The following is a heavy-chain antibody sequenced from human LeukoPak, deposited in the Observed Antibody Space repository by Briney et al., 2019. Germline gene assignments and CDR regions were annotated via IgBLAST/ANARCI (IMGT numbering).Heavy chain of an antibody. Sequence: GESLKTSCKGSGYSFTSYWIGWVRQTPGKGLEWMGIIYPGDSDTRYSPSFQGQVTISADKSISTAYLQWSSLKASDTAMYYCARLSHYDSSAPALGYFDYWGQGTLVTVSS. J-gene: IGHJ4*02. CDR3: ARLSHYDSSAPALGYFDY. CDR1: GYSFTSYW. CDR2: IYPGDSDT. V-gene: IGHV5-51*01. D-gene: IGHD3-22*01.